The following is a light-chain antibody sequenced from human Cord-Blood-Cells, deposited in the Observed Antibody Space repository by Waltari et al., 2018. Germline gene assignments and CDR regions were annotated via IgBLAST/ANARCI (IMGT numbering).Light chain of an antibody. J-gene: IGKJ2*01. CDR3: QQYGSSPYT. CDR2: GAS. CDR1: QSVSSSH. Sequence: EIVLTQSPGTLSLSPGERATLPCRASQSVSSSHLAWYQQKPSQAPRLLIYGASIRATGIPGRFSGSGSGTDFTHTVSRLEPEDFAGYCCQQYGSSPYTFGQGNKLEIK. V-gene: IGKV3-20*01.